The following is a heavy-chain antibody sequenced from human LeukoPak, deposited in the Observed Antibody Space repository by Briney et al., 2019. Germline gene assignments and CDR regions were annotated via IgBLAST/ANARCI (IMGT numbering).Heavy chain of an antibody. Sequence: SHTLSLTCTVSGGSISSGGYYWSWIRQHPGKGLEWISYTYYSGSTHYNPSLKSQVTISVDTSKNQFSLKLSSVTAADTAVYYCARVPRRTWQQPTTVFDPWGQGALVTV. CDR3: ARVPRRTWQQPTTVFDP. J-gene: IGHJ5*02. D-gene: IGHD6-13*01. CDR2: TYYSGST. V-gene: IGHV4-31*01. CDR1: GGSISSGGYY.